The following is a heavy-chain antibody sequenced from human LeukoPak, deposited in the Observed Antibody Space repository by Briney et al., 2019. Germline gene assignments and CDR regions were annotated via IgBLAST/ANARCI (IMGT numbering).Heavy chain of an antibody. Sequence: PGGPLSLSCAVSGFPFSDFAMSWVRQAPGKGLEWVSTISGGDNTYFADSVKGRFTISRDNSKNTLFLQMVSLRAEDTALYYCAKFEGALLGNYYMDVWGKGTTVTVSS. CDR3: AKFEGALLGNYYMDV. V-gene: IGHV3-23*01. J-gene: IGHJ6*03. CDR1: GFPFSDFA. CDR2: ISGGDNT.